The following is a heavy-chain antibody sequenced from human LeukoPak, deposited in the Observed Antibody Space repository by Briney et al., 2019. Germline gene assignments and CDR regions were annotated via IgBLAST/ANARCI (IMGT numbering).Heavy chain of an antibody. D-gene: IGHD3-3*01. CDR1: GFTFSSYS. CDR3: ARDLTDFWSGYHGLGEFDY. Sequence: RGSLRLSCAASGFTFSSYSMNWVRQAPGKGLEWVSSISSSSSYIYYADSVKGRFTISRDNAKNSLYLQMNSLRAEDTAVYYCARDLTDFWSGYHGLGEFDYWGQGTLVTVSS. V-gene: IGHV3-21*01. J-gene: IGHJ4*02. CDR2: ISSSSSYI.